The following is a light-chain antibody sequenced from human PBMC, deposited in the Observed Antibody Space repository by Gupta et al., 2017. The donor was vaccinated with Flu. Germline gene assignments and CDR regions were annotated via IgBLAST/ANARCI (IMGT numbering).Light chain of an antibody. CDR2: ENN. Sequence: GSSFNVGNNYVSWYQHLPGTAPKLLIYENNKRPSGIPDRFSGSKSGTSATLGISGLQTGDEADYFCGTWDSSLSAGVFGGGPKLTVL. CDR3: GTWDSSLSAGV. CDR1: SFNVGNNY. J-gene: IGLJ2*01. V-gene: IGLV1-51*02.